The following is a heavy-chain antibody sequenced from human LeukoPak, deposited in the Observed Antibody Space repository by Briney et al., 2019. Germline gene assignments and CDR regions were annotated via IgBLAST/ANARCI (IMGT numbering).Heavy chain of an antibody. CDR3: ARGPVGLSALDS. J-gene: IGHJ4*02. V-gene: IGHV3-74*01. Sequence: GGSLRPSCAASGFTFSNYWMHWVRQAPGKGLVWVSRIDSDGSGTVYPASVKGRFTISRDNAKNMLYLQMNSLRAEDTAVYYCARGPVGLSALDSWGQGTLVTVSS. CDR1: GFTFSNYW. D-gene: IGHD2-15*01. CDR2: IDSDGSGT.